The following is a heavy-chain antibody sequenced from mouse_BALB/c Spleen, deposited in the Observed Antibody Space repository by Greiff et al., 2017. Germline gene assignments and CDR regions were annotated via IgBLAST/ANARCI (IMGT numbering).Heavy chain of an antibody. D-gene: IGHD3-2*02. V-gene: IGHV14-3*02. CDR3: VRGSRFDY. Sequence: EVQLQQSGAELVKPGASVKLSCTASGFNIKDTYMHWVKQRPEQGLEWIGRIDPANGNTKYDPKFQGKATITADTSSNTAYLQLSSLTSEDTAVYYCVRGSRFDYWGQGTTLTVSS. CDR1: GFNIKDTY. J-gene: IGHJ2*01. CDR2: IDPANGNT.